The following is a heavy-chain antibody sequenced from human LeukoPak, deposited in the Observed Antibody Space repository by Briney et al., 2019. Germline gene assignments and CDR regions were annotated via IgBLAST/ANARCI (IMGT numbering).Heavy chain of an antibody. CDR2: ISISGYST. D-gene: IGHD3-3*01. V-gene: IGHV3-11*04. CDR1: GFTSNNYY. Sequence: GGSLRLSCAASGFTSNNYYMSWIRRAPEKGLEWISYISISGYSTYYADSVKGRFTISRDNAKNSLYLQMNNLSPEDTAFYYCARRYDFWSGYYGWFDPWGQGTLVTVSS. CDR3: ARRYDFWSGYYGWFDP. J-gene: IGHJ5*02.